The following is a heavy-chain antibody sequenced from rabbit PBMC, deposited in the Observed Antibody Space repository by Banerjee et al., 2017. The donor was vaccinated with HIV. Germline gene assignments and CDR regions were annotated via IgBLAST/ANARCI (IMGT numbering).Heavy chain of an antibody. J-gene: IGHJ4*01. CDR1: GFDLSTYYS. CDR2: IDAGRSGNT. CDR3: ARDLAGVIGWNFNL. D-gene: IGHD4-1*01. V-gene: IGHV1S45*01. Sequence: EQLEESGGDLVKPEGSLTLTCTASGFDLSTYYSICWVRQAPGKGLEWIACIDAGRSGNTYYATWAKGRFTISKTSWTTVTLQMTSLTAADTATYFCARDLAGVIGWNFNLWGPGTLVTVS.